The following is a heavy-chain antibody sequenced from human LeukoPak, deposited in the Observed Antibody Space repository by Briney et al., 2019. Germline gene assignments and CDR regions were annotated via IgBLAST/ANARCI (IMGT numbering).Heavy chain of an antibody. V-gene: IGHV3-23*01. D-gene: IGHD6-6*01. Sequence: GGSLRLSCAASGFTFTSYAMSWVRQAPGKGLEWVSAITGTGGSTYYAASVKGRFTVSRDNSKNTLYLQMSSLRAEDTAVYYCAKKGGSSAPLPDYYYGMDVWGQGTTVTVSS. CDR3: AKKGGSSAPLPDYYYGMDV. CDR1: GFTFTSYA. CDR2: ITGTGGST. J-gene: IGHJ6*02.